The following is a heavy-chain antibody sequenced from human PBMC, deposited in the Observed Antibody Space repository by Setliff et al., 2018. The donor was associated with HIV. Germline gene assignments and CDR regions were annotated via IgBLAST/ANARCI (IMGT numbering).Heavy chain of an antibody. J-gene: IGHJ4*02. CDR2: IIPTTGTI. D-gene: IGHD2-8*01. V-gene: IGHV1-69*05. CDR1: GDTFTGHA. CDR3: ARKAGYCPHGGCWSPLDY. Sequence: SVKVSCKISGDTFTGHAIVWVRQAPGQGLEWMGGIIPTTGTIHFAQKFQDRITVTKDESTGTVYMELSSLRAEDTAVYYCARKAGYCPHGGCWSPLDYWGQGTLVTVSS.